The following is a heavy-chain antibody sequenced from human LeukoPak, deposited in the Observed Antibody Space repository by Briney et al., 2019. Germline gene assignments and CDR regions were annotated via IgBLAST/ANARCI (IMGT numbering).Heavy chain of an antibody. CDR3: ARHNGVIRQRGYNWFDP. D-gene: IGHD3-22*01. CDR1: GGSISSSSYY. V-gene: IGHV4-39*01. Sequence: SETLSLTCTVSGGSISSSSYYWGWIRQPPGKGLEWIGSIYYSGSTYYNPSLKSRVTISVDTSKNQFSLKLSSVTAADTAVYYCARHNGVIRQRGYNWFDPWGQATLVTVSS. CDR2: IYYSGST. J-gene: IGHJ5*02.